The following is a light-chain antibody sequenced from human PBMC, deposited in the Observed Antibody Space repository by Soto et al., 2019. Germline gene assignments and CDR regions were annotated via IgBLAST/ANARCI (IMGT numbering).Light chain of an antibody. CDR3: QKRSNWPIT. Sequence: ILLTQSPAPLSLSPVERANLYFMASQSVSSYLAWYTPKPGQAPRLIIYDESNRATGIPARFSGSGSGKDFTLTISSLEPEDGAVYYCQKRSNWPITFGQGKRLEIK. CDR2: DES. J-gene: IGKJ5*01. CDR1: QSVSSY. V-gene: IGKV3-11*01.